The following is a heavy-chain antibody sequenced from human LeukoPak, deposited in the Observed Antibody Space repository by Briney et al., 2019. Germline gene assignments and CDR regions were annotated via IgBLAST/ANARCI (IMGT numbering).Heavy chain of an antibody. V-gene: IGHV3-21*01. CDR3: ARDGRVPAAYGYFQH. J-gene: IGHJ1*01. D-gene: IGHD2-2*01. Sequence: GGCLRLSCEASGFTFSSYSMNWVRQAPGKGLEWVSSISSSSSYIYYADSVKGRFTISRGNAKNSLYLQMNSLRAEDTAVYYCARDGRVPAAYGYFQHWGQGTLVTVSS. CDR2: ISSSSSYI. CDR1: GFTFSSYS.